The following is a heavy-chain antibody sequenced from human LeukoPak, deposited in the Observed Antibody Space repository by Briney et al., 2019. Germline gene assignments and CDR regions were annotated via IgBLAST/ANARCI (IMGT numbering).Heavy chain of an antibody. CDR2: IIPISGTP. CDR3: ARGSLKAVVNSDYYYYMDV. Sequence: ASVKVSCKASGGTFNSYAINWVRQAPGQGHEWMGGIIPISGTPNYAQKFQGRVTITTDESTSIAYMDLSSLRSEDTAVYYCARGSLKAVVNSDYYYYMDVWGEGTTVTVSS. J-gene: IGHJ6*03. CDR1: GGTFNSYA. V-gene: IGHV1-69*05. D-gene: IGHD2-15*01.